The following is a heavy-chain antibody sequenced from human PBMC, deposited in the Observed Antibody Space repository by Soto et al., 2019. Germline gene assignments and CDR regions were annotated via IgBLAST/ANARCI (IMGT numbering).Heavy chain of an antibody. Sequence: QLQLQESGSGLVKPSQTLSLTCAVSGGSISSGGYSWSWIRQPPGKGLEWIGYIYHSGSTYYNPALKSRGTISVDRAKNQVSLKLSSVTAADTAVYYCARSHTTVTSYDYCGQGTQVTVSS. V-gene: IGHV4-30-2*01. D-gene: IGHD4-17*01. CDR3: ARSHTTVTSYDY. CDR1: GGSISSGGYS. CDR2: IYHSGST. J-gene: IGHJ4*02.